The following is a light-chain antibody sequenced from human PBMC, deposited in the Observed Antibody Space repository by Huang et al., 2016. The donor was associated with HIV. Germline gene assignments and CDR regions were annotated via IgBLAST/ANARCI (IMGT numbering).Light chain of an antibody. CDR3: QQLNSYPLT. CDR1: QDITNY. CDR2: ATS. V-gene: IGKV1-9*01. J-gene: IGKJ4*01. Sequence: IQLTQSPSSLSVSVGDRVTITCRASQDITNYLAWYQQKPGKAPKLLIFATSTLQSGVPSRFSGSGSGADFTLSIASLQPEDSATYYCQQLNSYPLTFGGGTKVEI.